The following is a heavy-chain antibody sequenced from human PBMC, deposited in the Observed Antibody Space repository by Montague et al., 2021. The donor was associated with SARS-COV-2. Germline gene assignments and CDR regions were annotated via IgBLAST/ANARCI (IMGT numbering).Heavy chain of an antibody. CDR3: VRGEQVPL. D-gene: IGHD4/OR15-4a*01. Sequence: SLRLSCAASGFTFTSDSMHWVRQAPGRGLEWVAAISNDGSSQYYVDSVEGRFSVSRDISKNTVFLQMDSLRPDDSAVYYCVRGEQVPLWGQGTLVTVSS. CDR1: GFTFTSDS. V-gene: IGHV3-30*04. CDR2: ISNDGSSQ. J-gene: IGHJ4*02.